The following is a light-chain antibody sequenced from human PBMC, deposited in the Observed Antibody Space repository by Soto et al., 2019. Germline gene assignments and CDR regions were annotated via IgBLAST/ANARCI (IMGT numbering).Light chain of an antibody. Sequence: NFMLTQPHSVSESPGKTVTISCTRSSGSIAINYVQWYQQRPGSSPTTVIYEDNQRPSGVPDRFSGSIDSSSNSASLTISGLKTEDEAAYYCQSYDSSNHWVFGGGTKLTVL. V-gene: IGLV6-57*01. J-gene: IGLJ3*02. CDR1: SGSIAINY. CDR2: EDN. CDR3: QSYDSSNHWV.